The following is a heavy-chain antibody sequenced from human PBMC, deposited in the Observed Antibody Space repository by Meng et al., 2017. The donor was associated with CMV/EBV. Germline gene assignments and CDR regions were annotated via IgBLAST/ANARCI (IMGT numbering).Heavy chain of an antibody. CDR2: VYYDGST. J-gene: IGHJ4*02. V-gene: IGHV4-39*02. CDR3: AKDTYSSLDY. Sequence: GSLRLSCTVSGGSISSRSYNWGWIRQPPGKGLEWVGSVYYDGSTYYNSSLKSRVTTLVDTSKNQFSLKLSSVTAADTAVYYCAKDTYSSLDYWGQGTLVTVSS. CDR1: GGSISSRSYN. D-gene: IGHD6-13*01.